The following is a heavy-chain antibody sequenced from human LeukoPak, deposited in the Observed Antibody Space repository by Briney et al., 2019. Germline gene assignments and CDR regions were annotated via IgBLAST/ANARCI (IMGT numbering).Heavy chain of an antibody. D-gene: IGHD3-22*01. V-gene: IGHV1-2*02. J-gene: IGHJ4*02. CDR2: INPNSGGT. CDR1: GYTFTGYY. Sequence: GASVKVSCKASGYTFTGYYMHWVRQAPGQGLEWMGWINPNSGGTNYAQKFQGRVTMTRDTSISTAYMEPSRLRSDDTAVYYCARDHYDSSGYYFDYWGQGTLVTVSS. CDR3: ARDHYDSSGYYFDY.